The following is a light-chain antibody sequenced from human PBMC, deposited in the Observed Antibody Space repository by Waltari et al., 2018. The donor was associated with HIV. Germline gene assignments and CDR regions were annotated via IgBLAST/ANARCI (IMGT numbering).Light chain of an antibody. CDR2: DDR. V-gene: IGLV3-21*02. J-gene: IGLJ2*01. Sequence: SYVLTQPPSVSVAPGQTARITCGGNNIAAIKSLPWYRKSPGQAPVLVVYDDRDRPSGIPDRFSGSSSGDTATLTISRAEAGDEADYYCQVYSDRGDPVIFGGGTKLTVL. CDR1: NIAAIKS. CDR3: QVYSDRGDPVI.